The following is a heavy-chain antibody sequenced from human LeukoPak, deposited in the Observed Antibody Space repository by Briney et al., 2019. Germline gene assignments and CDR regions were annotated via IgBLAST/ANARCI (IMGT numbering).Heavy chain of an antibody. J-gene: IGHJ5*02. CDR1: GFTYSSYA. CDR2: ISGSGDST. Sequence: AGGPLRLSCAASGFTYSSYAMSWVRQAPGKGLEWVSSISGSGDSTYYADSVKGRFTISRDNSKNTLYLQMNSLRAEDTAVYYCAKAGKVVPAANLWFDPWGQGTLVTVSS. CDR3: AKAGKVVPAANLWFDP. D-gene: IGHD2-2*01. V-gene: IGHV3-23*01.